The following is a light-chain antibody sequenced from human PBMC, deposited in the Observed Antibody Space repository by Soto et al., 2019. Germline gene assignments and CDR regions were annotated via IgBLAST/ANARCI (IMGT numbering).Light chain of an antibody. CDR3: QQYNNWPPET. CDR2: GAS. V-gene: IGKV3D-15*01. CDR1: QSVSSSH. Sequence: EIVLTQSPGTLSLSPGERTTLSCRASQSVSSSHLAWYQQKPGQAPRLLIYGASNRATGIPDRFSGSGSGTEFTLTISSLQSEDFAVYYCQQYNNWPPETFGQGTKVDIK. J-gene: IGKJ1*01.